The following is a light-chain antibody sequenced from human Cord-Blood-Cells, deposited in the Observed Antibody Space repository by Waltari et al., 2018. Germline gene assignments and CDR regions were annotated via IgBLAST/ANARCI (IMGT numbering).Light chain of an antibody. Sequence: DIQMTQSPSTLSASVGDRVTITCRASQSISSWLAWYQQKPGKAPKRLIYKASSLESGVPSRFSGSGSGTEFTLTISSLQPDDFATYYCQQYNSPPWTFGQGTKVEIK. V-gene: IGKV1-5*03. CDR2: KAS. J-gene: IGKJ1*01. CDR3: QQYNSPPWT. CDR1: QSISSW.